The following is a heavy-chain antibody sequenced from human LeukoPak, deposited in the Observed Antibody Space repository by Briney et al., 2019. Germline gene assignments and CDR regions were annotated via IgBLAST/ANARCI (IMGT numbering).Heavy chain of an antibody. CDR3: ARSPGHNWFDP. CDR2: IYYSGST. CDR1: GGSISSYY. J-gene: IGHJ5*02. Sequence: SETLSLTCTVSGGSISSYYWSWIRQPPGKGLEWIGYIYYSGSTNYNPSLESRVTISVDTSKNQFSLKLSSVTAADTAVYYCARSPGHNWFDPWGQGTLVTVSS. V-gene: IGHV4-59*01.